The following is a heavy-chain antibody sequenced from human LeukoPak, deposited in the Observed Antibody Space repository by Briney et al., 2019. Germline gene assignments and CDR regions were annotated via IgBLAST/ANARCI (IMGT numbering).Heavy chain of an antibody. V-gene: IGHV4-30-2*06. CDR3: ARGIAAAYYYYYMDV. CDR1: GGSISSGPYF. Sequence: TLSVTCSVSGGSISSGPYFWGWIRQSPGQGLEWIGYIWPSGSTNYNPSLSGRVAISLDKSRNHFTLMVTAVTAADTAVYYCARGIAAAYYYYYMDVWGKGTTVTVSS. D-gene: IGHD6-13*01. J-gene: IGHJ6*03. CDR2: IWPSGST.